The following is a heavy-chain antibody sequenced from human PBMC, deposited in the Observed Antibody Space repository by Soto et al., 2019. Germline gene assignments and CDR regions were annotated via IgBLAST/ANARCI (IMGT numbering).Heavy chain of an antibody. V-gene: IGHV1-8*01. CDR3: ARDRGYDFWSGYFAAYYYYYGMDV. CDR1: GYTFTSYD. CDR2: MNPNSGNT. Sequence: QVQLVQSGAEVKKPGASVKVSCKASGYTFTSYDINWVRQATGQGLEWMGWMNPNSGNTVYAQKFQGRVTMTRNTSMSTAYMELSSLRSEDTAVYYCARDRGYDFWSGYFAAYYYYYGMDVWGQGTTVTVSS. J-gene: IGHJ6*02. D-gene: IGHD3-3*01.